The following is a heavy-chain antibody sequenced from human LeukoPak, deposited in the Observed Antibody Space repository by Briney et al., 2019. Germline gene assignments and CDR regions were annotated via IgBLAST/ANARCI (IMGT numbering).Heavy chain of an antibody. D-gene: IGHD5-18*01. CDR3: AREIGPRQLHLWGSAFDY. CDR2: SNPSGGGT. V-gene: IGHV1-46*01. Sequence: ASVKVSCKASGYTCTSYAMHWVRQAPGQGLEWRVISNPSGGGTSYAQKFQGRLTMTRDTSTTTVYMELSSLRSEDTAMYYCAREIGPRQLHLWGSAFDYWGQGTLVTVSS. J-gene: IGHJ4*02. CDR1: GYTCTSYA.